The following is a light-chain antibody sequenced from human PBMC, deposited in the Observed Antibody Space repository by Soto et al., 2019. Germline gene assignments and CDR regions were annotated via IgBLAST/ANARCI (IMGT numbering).Light chain of an antibody. CDR1: NSNIGAGYD. J-gene: IGLJ3*02. CDR3: QSYDSSLRV. Sequence: QSVLTQPPSMSGAPGQRVTISCTGSNSNIGAGYDVQWYQQLPGTAPKLLIYGNNNRPSGVPDRFSGSKSGSSASLAITGLQAEDEADYYCQSYDSSLRVFGGGTQLTVL. CDR2: GNN. V-gene: IGLV1-40*01.